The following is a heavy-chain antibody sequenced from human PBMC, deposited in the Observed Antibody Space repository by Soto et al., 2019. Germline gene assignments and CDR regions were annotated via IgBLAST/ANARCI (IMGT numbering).Heavy chain of an antibody. Sequence: EVQLVESGGGLVQPGGSLRLSCAASGFSVSSYWMSWVRQAPGKGLEWVANMNQDGRQNFYVDSVKGRFTISRDNAKISRYLQVNSLRDEDTAVYYCARDDGWGGLRFDYGGGGTLVTVSS. D-gene: IGHD3-16*01. CDR2: MNQDGRQN. V-gene: IGHV3-7*01. J-gene: IGHJ4*02. CDR3: ARDDGWGGLRFDY. CDR1: GFSVSSYW.